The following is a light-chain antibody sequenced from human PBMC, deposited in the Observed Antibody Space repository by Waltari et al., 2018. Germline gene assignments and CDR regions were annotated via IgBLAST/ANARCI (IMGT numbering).Light chain of an antibody. Sequence: DIQMTQSPSTLSASLGDRVTITCRASESIGRYLNWYQQRPGKAPRLPIYATSNLQSGAPSRFSGSGPGTAFTLTISSLQPEDSATYFCQQSYTSPYTFGQGT. CDR2: ATS. CDR3: QQSYTSPYT. V-gene: IGKV1-39*01. CDR1: ESIGRY. J-gene: IGKJ2*01.